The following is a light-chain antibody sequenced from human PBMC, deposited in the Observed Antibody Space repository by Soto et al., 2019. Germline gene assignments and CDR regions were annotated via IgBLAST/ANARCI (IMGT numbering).Light chain of an antibody. CDR3: QQRSNWRVT. V-gene: IGKV3-11*01. CDR1: QSVNIY. CDR2: DAS. Sequence: EIVLTQSPATLSLSPGERATLSFRASQSVNIYLAWYQQKPGQAPRLLIYDASNRATGIPARFSGSGSGTDFTLTISSLAPEDIAVYYCQQRSNWRVTFGGGTKVDIK. J-gene: IGKJ4*01.